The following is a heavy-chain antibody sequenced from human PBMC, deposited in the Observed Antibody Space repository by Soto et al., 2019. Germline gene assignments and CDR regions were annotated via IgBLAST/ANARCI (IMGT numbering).Heavy chain of an antibody. D-gene: IGHD2-15*01. J-gene: IGHJ4*02. CDR3: ARSPIDDGYCSGGSCYSRTGSWDY. V-gene: IGHV3-66*01. CDR2: IYSGGST. CDR1: GFTVSSNY. Sequence: EVQLVESGGGLVQPGGSLRLSCAASGFTVSSNYMSWVRQAPGKGLEWVSVIYSGGSTYYADSVKGRFTISRDNSKNTLYLQMNSLRAEDTAVYYCARSPIDDGYCSGGSCYSRTGSWDYWGQGTLVTVSS.